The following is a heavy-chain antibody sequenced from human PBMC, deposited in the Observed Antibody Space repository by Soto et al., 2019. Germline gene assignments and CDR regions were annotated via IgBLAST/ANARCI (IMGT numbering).Heavy chain of an antibody. CDR3: ARRTRTMVRGVNRNWFDP. D-gene: IGHD3-10*01. J-gene: IGHJ5*02. Sequence: QVQLQQWGAGLLKPSETLSLTCAVYGGSFSGYYWSWIRQPPGKGLEWIGEINHSGSTNYNPSLKSRVTISVDTSKNQFSLQLSSVAAADAAVYYCARRTRTMVRGVNRNWFDPWGQGTLVTVSS. CDR2: INHSGST. CDR1: GGSFSGYY. V-gene: IGHV4-34*01.